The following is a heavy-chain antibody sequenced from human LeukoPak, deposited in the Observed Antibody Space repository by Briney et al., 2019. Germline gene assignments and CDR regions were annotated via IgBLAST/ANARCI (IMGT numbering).Heavy chain of an antibody. Sequence: HGESLKISCKGSGYSFTSYWIGWVRQIPGKGLEWMGILYPGDSDTRYSPSFQGQVTISADKSISTAYLQWSSLKASDTAMYYCARYYGGNSVYYYGMDVWGQGTTVTVSS. J-gene: IGHJ6*02. CDR1: GYSFTSYW. CDR3: ARYYGGNSVYYYGMDV. D-gene: IGHD4-23*01. V-gene: IGHV5-51*01. CDR2: LYPGDSDT.